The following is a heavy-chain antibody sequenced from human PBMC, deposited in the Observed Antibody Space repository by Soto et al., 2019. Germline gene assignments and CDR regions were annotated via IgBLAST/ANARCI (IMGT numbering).Heavy chain of an antibody. CDR1: GFTFSSYA. V-gene: IGHV3-30-3*01. Sequence: QVQLVESGGGVVQPGRSLRLSCAASGFTFSSYAMHWVRQAPGKGLEWVAVISYDGSNKYYADSVKGRFTISRDNSKNTLYLQMNSLRAEDTAVYYCARASLSSSITIFGVPAEPYYGMDVWGQGTTVTVSS. D-gene: IGHD3-3*01. CDR3: ARASLSSSITIFGVPAEPYYGMDV. CDR2: ISYDGSNK. J-gene: IGHJ6*02.